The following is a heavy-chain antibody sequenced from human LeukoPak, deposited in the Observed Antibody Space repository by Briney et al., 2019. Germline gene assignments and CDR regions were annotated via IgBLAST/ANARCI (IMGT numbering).Heavy chain of an antibody. Sequence: GGSLRLSCAASGFTFNSYWMHWVRQALGKGLVWVSRIDNDGSRTIYADSVKGRFTISRDNAKNTLYLQINSLRADDTAVYYCARGGRDHAFDIWGQGTGVTVSS. D-gene: IGHD1-26*01. V-gene: IGHV3-74*01. CDR1: GFTFNSYW. J-gene: IGHJ3*02. CDR2: IDNDGSRT. CDR3: ARGGRDHAFDI.